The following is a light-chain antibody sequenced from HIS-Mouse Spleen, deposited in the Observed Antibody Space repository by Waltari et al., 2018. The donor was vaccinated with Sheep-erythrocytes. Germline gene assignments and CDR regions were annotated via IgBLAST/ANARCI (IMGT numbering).Light chain of an antibody. CDR1: KLGDKY. J-gene: IGLJ2*01. CDR2: QDS. CDR3: QAWDSSTVV. V-gene: IGLV3-1*01. Sequence: SYELTQPPSVSVSPGQTASITCSGDKLGDKYACWYHQKPGQAPVLVIYQDSKRPSGSPERFSGSNAGNTATLTIGGTPAMDEADYYCQAWDSSTVVFGGGTKLTVL.